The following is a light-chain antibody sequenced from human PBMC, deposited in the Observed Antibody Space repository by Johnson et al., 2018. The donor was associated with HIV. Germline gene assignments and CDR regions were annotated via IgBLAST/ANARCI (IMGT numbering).Light chain of an antibody. CDR3: GPWDSSLSGGGV. J-gene: IGLJ1*01. CDR1: SSNIGNNY. Sequence: QSVLTQPPSVSAAPGQKVDISCSGSSSNIGNNYVSWYQQLPGTAPKLLIYENNKRPSGIPDRFSGSKSGTSATLGITGLQTGDEADYYCGPWDSSLSGGGVVGTGTKATVL. V-gene: IGLV1-51*02. CDR2: ENN.